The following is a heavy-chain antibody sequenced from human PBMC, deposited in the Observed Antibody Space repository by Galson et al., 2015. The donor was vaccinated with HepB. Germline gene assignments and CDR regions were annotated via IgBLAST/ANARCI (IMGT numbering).Heavy chain of an antibody. CDR3: GRDQRPGGLGF. CDR1: GVTSGQLA. J-gene: IGHJ4*02. D-gene: IGHD3-10*01. V-gene: IGHV3-9*02. Sequence: ALRLSRASAGVTSGQLAMHCGRQRAAKGGEWVGGICWNGARVDYADSVRGRFTISRYNAKNSLYLQMNSLRPEDTALYYCGRDQRPGGLGFWGQGTLVTVSS. CDR2: ICWNGARV.